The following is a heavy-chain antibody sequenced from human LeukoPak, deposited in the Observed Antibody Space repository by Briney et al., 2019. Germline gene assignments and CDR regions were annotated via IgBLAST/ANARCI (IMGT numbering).Heavy chain of an antibody. V-gene: IGHV3-21*01. CDR2: ISSSSSYI. D-gene: IGHD6-13*01. Sequence: PGGSLRLSCAASGFTFSSYSMNWVRQAPGKGLEWVSSISSSSSYIYYADSVKGRFTISRDNAKNSLYLQMNSLRAEDTAVYYCARGWGSSWYYFDYWGQGTLVTVSS. CDR3: ARGWGSSWYYFDY. J-gene: IGHJ4*02. CDR1: GFTFSSYS.